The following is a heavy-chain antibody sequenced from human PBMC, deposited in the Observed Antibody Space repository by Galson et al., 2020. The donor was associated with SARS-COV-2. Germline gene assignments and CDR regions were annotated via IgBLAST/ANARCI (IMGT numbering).Heavy chain of an antibody. V-gene: IGHV4-34*01. CDR2: ITHSGST. Sequence: SQASETLSLTCAVYGGYFSDYYWSWIRQSPGRGLEWNGEITHSGSTSYNPSLKSRVTISVDTSKNQFSLKMRSVTAADTAVYYCARGTRDITRIVVGMTSVSCYFDHWGQGALVTVSS. J-gene: IGHJ4*03. D-gene: IGHD3-22*01. CDR1: GGYFSDYY. CDR3: ARGTRDITRIVVGMTSVSCYFDH.